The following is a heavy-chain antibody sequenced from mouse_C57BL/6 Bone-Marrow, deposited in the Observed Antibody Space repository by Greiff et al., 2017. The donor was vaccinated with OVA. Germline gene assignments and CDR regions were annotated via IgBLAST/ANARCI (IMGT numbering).Heavy chain of an antibody. CDR1: GYTFTDYY. CDR2: IYPGSGNT. D-gene: IGHD3-2*02. J-gene: IGHJ3*01. CDR3: ARSSSGYVGFAY. Sequence: QVQLQQSGAELVRPGASVKLSCKASGYTFTDYYINWVKQRPGQGLEWIARIYPGSGNTYYNEKFKGKATLTAEKSSSTAYMQLSSLTSEDSAVYFCARSSSGYVGFAYWGQGTLVTVSA. V-gene: IGHV1-76*01.